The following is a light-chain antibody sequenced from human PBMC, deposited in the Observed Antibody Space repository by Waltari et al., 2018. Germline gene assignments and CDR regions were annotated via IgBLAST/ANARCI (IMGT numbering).Light chain of an antibody. Sequence: EIVLTQSPGTLSLSPGERATLSCRASQSVSSSYLAWYQQKPGQAPRLLMYGASSRATGIPDRFSGSGSGTEFTLTISSLQSEDFAVYYCQQYNNWPLTFGGGTKVEIK. CDR1: QSVSSSY. V-gene: IGKV3-20*01. J-gene: IGKJ4*01. CDR2: GAS. CDR3: QQYNNWPLT.